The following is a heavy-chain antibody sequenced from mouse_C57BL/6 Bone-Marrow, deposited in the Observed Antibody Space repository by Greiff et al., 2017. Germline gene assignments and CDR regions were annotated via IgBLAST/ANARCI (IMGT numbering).Heavy chain of an antibody. CDR3: ARKTDYYGSSYWYFDV. D-gene: IGHD1-1*01. CDR1: GFSLTSYG. Sequence: VKLVESGPGLVQPSQSLSISCTVSGFSLTSYGVHWVRQSPGKGLEWLGVIWSGGSTDYNAAFISRLSISKDNSNSKVFFKMNSLQADDTAIYYCARKTDYYGSSYWYFDVWGTGTTVTVSS. V-gene: IGHV2-2*01. J-gene: IGHJ1*03. CDR2: IWSGGST.